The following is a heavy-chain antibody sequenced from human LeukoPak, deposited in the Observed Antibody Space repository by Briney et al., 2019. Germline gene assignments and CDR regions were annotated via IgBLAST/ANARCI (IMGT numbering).Heavy chain of an antibody. Sequence: SETLSLTCTVSGGSISSYYWSWIRQPPGKGLEWIGYIYYTGSTNYNPSLKNRVTISLDTSKNQFSLRLTSVTAADTAVYYCARGRGSSGWFDYWGQGTLVTVSS. D-gene: IGHD6-19*01. CDR3: ARGRGSSGWFDY. CDR1: GGSISSYY. V-gene: IGHV4-59*01. CDR2: IYYTGST. J-gene: IGHJ4*02.